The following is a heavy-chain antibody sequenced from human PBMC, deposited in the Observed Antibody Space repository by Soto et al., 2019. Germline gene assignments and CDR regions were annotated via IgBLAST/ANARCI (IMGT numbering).Heavy chain of an antibody. D-gene: IGHD3-22*01. Sequence: GGSLRLSCAASGFTFSSYGMHWVRQAPGKGLEWVAVISYDGSNKYYADSVKGRFTISRDNSKNTLYLQMNSLRAEDTAVYYCAKGLRLIPYYYDSSGPFDIWGQGTMVTVSS. CDR1: GFTFSSYG. V-gene: IGHV3-30*18. CDR3: AKGLRLIPYYYDSSGPFDI. J-gene: IGHJ3*02. CDR2: ISYDGSNK.